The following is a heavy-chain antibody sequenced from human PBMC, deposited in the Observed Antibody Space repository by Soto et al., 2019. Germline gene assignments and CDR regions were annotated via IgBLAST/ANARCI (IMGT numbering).Heavy chain of an antibody. V-gene: IGHV3-30*18. CDR2: ISADGSDK. D-gene: IGHD3-3*01. CDR1: GFTFSNFG. J-gene: IGHJ4*02. CDR3: TKGSEVARQELDY. Sequence: QVQLVESGGGVVQPGRSLRLSCAASGFTFSNFGMHWGRQAPGKGLEWVAAISADGSDKYFSDSVKGRFPISRDNSKNTLFLQMNSLRVEDTAVYYCTKGSEVARQELDYWGQGTLVTVSS.